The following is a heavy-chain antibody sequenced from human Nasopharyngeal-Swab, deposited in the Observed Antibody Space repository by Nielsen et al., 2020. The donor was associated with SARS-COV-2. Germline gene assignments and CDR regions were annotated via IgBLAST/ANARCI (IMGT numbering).Heavy chain of an antibody. CDR3: AREPSYYGSGSSPRGYYYYGMDV. Sequence: WVRQAPGQGLEWMGMINPGSGGTTYAQKFQGRVTMTRDTSTSTVFMDLSSLRAEDTAVYYCAREPSYYGSGSSPRGYYYYGMDVWGQGTTVTVSS. D-gene: IGHD3-10*01. J-gene: IGHJ6*02. CDR2: INPGSGGT. V-gene: IGHV1-46*01.